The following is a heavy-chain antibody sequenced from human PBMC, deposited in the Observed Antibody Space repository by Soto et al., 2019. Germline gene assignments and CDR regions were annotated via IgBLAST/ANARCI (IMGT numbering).Heavy chain of an antibody. CDR3: AKAGIGGSYGVPPYGTDV. V-gene: IGHV3-30*18. D-gene: IGHD1-26*01. CDR1: GFTFSSYG. CDR2: ISHDGSNK. Sequence: GGSLRLSCAASGFTFSSYGMHWVRQAPGKGLEWVAVISHDGSNKYYGDSVKGRFTISRDNSKNTLYLQMNSLRVEDTAVYYCAKAGIGGSYGVPPYGTDVWGQGTTVTVSS. J-gene: IGHJ6*02.